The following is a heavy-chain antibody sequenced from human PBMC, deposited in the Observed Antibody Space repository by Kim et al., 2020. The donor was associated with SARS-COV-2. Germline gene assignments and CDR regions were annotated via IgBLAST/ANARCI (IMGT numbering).Heavy chain of an antibody. V-gene: IGHV3-23*01. Sequence: GGSLRLSCAASVFTFSIYAMSWVRQAPGKGLEWVSAISGSGGSTYYADSVKGRFTISRDNSKNTLYLQLNSLRAEDTAVYYCAKAEFGYRYGYPEDYWGQGTLGTVSS. CDR3: AKAEFGYRYGYPEDY. CDR2: ISGSGGST. J-gene: IGHJ4*02. D-gene: IGHD5-18*01. CDR1: VFTFSIYA.